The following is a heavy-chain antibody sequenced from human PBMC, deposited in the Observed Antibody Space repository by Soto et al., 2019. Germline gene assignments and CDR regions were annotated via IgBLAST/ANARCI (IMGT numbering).Heavy chain of an antibody. CDR3: SGCSGGACHQNYGMDV. J-gene: IGHJ6*02. D-gene: IGHD2-15*01. Sequence: EVHLVESGGGLVKPGGSLRLSCAVSGFTFSSRTMNWVRQAPGKGLEWVSSISPSTSHIYYADSVKGRFTISRGNAKNSLFLQMNSLRAEDTAVYYCSGCSGGACHQNYGMDVWGQGTTVTVSS. CDR1: GFTFSSRT. CDR2: ISPSTSHI. V-gene: IGHV3-21*01.